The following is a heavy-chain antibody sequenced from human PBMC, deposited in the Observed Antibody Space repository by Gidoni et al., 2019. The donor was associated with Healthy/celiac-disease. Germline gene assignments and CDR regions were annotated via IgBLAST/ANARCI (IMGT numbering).Heavy chain of an antibody. CDR3: AKSLDAFDI. V-gene: IGHV3-53*02. Sequence: EVQLVETGGGLIQPGGSLRPSWAAAGFTVSSNYMSWVRQAPGKGLEWVSVIYRGGSTSYADSVKGRFTISRDNSKNTLYLQMNSLRAEDTAVYYCAKSLDAFDIWGQGTMVTVSS. CDR1: GFTVSSNY. CDR2: IYRGGST. J-gene: IGHJ3*02.